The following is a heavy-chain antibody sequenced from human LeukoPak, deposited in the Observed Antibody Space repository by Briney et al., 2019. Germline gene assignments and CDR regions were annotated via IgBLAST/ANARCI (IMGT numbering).Heavy chain of an antibody. J-gene: IGHJ6*04. D-gene: IGHD2-15*01. CDR1: GFTFSSYA. CDR2: ISYDGSNK. CDR3: ARDGDCSGGSCYSAHYYYGMDV. V-gene: IGHV3-30*04. Sequence: GGSLRLSCAASGFTFSSYAMHWVRQAPGKGVEWVAVISYDGSNKYYAASVKGRFTISRDNSKNRVYLQMNSLRAEDTAVYYCARDGDCSGGSCYSAHYYYGMDVWGKGTTVTVSS.